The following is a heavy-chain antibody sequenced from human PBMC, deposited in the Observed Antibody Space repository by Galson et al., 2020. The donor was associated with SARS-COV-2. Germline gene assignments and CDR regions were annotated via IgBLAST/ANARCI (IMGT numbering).Heavy chain of an antibody. CDR2: IYYSGST. J-gene: IGHJ6*02. D-gene: IGHD5-12*01. CDR3: ARQHRRVVASNAQYYYYYGMDV. CDR1: GGSISSSSYY. Sequence: SETLSLTCTVSGGSISSSSYYWGWIRQPPGKGLEWIGSIYYSGSTYYNPSLKSRVTISVDTSKNQFSLKLSSVTAADTAVYYCARQHRRVVASNAQYYYYYGMDVWGQGTTVTVSS. V-gene: IGHV4-39*01.